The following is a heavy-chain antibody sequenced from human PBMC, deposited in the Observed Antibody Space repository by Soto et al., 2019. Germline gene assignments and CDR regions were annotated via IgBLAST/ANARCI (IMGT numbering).Heavy chain of an antibody. J-gene: IGHJ4*02. V-gene: IGHV1-18*01. D-gene: IGHD6-19*01. CDR2: ISAYNGNT. Sequence: GASVKVSCKASGGTFSSYGISWVRQAPGQGLEWMGWISAYNGNTNYAQKLQGRVTMTTDTSTSTAYMELRSLRSDDTAVYYCARDRGSGIAVAGTKRRFDYWGQGTLVTVSS. CDR3: ARDRGSGIAVAGTKRRFDY. CDR1: GGTFSSYG.